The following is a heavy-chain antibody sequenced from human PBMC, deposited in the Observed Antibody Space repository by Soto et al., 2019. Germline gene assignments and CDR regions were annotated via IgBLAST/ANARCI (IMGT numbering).Heavy chain of an antibody. CDR3: ARYPTLTDYFFHGMDV. Sequence: GESLKISCKGSGYTFTNYWIVWVRQIPGKGLEWMGIIYPGDSDTRYSPSFQGQVTISADRSISTAYLQWSSLKASDTGVYYCARYPTLTDYFFHGMDVWGQGTTVTVYS. V-gene: IGHV5-51*01. J-gene: IGHJ6*02. CDR2: IYPGDSDT. D-gene: IGHD4-17*01. CDR1: GYTFTNYW.